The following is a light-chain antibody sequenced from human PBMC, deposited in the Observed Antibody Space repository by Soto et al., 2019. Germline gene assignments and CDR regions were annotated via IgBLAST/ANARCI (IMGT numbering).Light chain of an antibody. CDR3: QQYGSSPVT. V-gene: IGKV3-20*01. CDR1: QSVSSN. CDR2: GAS. Sequence: EIRLKQSPGTLSLYTGERATLSCRASQSVSSNLAWYQQKPGQAPRLLIYGASSRATGIPDRFSGSGSGTDFTLTISRLEPEDFAVYYCQQYGSSPVTFGQGTLLEIK. J-gene: IGKJ5*01.